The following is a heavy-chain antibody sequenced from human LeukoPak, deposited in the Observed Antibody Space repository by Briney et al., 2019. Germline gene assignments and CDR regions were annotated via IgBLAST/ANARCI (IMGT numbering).Heavy chain of an antibody. CDR2: ISWNSGSI. V-gene: IGHV3-9*01. D-gene: IGHD6-19*01. CDR1: GFSFDDYA. J-gene: IGHJ3*02. Sequence: PGRSLRLSCAASGFSFDDYAMHWVRQAPGKGLEWVSGISWNSGSIDYADSVKGRFTISRDNAKNSLDLKMNSLRAEDTALYYCAKDTIAMPRMGAFEIWGQGTMVTVSS. CDR3: AKDTIAMPRMGAFEI.